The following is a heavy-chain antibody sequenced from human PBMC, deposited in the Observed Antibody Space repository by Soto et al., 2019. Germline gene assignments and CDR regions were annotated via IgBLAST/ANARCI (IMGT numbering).Heavy chain of an antibody. J-gene: IGHJ5*02. Sequence: SETLSLTCTFSGGSISSGGYYWSWIRQHPGKGLEWIGYIYYSGSTYYNPSLKSRVTISVDTSKNQFSLKLSSVTAADTAVYYCARDHTAYSSSWYSVNWFDPWGQGTLVTVSS. V-gene: IGHV4-31*03. CDR2: IYYSGST. CDR3: ARDHTAYSSSWYSVNWFDP. CDR1: GGSISSGGYY. D-gene: IGHD6-13*01.